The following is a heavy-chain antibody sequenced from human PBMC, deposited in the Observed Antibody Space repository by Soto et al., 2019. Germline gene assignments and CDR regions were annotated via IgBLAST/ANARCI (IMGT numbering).Heavy chain of an antibody. D-gene: IGHD6-19*01. CDR2: ISSSGSTI. V-gene: IGHV3-48*03. Sequence: RLSCAASGFTFSSYEMNWVRQAPGKGLEWVSYISSSGSTIYYADSVKGRFTISRDNAKNSLYLQMNSLRAEGTAVYYCARVKGVAVVGTPRWFDPWGQGTLVTVSS. CDR1: GFTFSSYE. J-gene: IGHJ5*02. CDR3: ARVKGVAVVGTPRWFDP.